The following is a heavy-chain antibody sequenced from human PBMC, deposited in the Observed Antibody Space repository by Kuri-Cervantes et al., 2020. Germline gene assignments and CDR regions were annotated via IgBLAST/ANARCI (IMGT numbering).Heavy chain of an antibody. Sequence: LSLTCAASGFNFSSYAMHWVRQAPGKGLEWVAAISYDGSNKYYADSVKGRFTISRDNSKNTLYLQMNSLRAEDTAVYYCAKLSRIAVAGSMDYWGQGTLVTVSS. CDR2: ISYDGSNK. CDR3: AKLSRIAVAGSMDY. CDR1: GFNFSSYA. V-gene: IGHV3-30-3*02. D-gene: IGHD6-19*01. J-gene: IGHJ4*02.